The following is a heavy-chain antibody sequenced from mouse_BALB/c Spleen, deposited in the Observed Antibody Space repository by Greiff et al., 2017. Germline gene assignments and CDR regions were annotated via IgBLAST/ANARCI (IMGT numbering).Heavy chain of an antibody. CDR1: GYSITSGYY. CDR2: ISYDGSN. V-gene: IGHV3-6*02. CDR3: ARDWAARAFAY. D-gene: IGHD3-1*01. Sequence: EVKLQESGPGLVKPSQSLSLTCSVTGYSITSGYYWNWIRQFPGNKLEWMGYISYDGSNNYNPSLKNRISITRDTSKNQFFLKLNSVTTEDTATYYCARDWAARAFAYWGQGTLVTVSA. J-gene: IGHJ3*01.